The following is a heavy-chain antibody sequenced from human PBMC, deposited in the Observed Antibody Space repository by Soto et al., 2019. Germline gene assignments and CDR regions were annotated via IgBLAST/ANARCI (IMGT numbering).Heavy chain of an antibody. D-gene: IGHD3-16*01. J-gene: IGHJ4*02. Sequence: GGSLRLSCPASGFTVSSNDMSWIRQAPGKGLEWVSLIYKGGNTDYADSVKGRFTVSRDDSKNTLYLQMSSLRAEDTAVYYCASATWNYGFFDYWGQGTLVTVSS. CDR3: ASATWNYGFFDY. V-gene: IGHV3-53*01. CDR1: GFTVSSND. CDR2: IYKGGNT.